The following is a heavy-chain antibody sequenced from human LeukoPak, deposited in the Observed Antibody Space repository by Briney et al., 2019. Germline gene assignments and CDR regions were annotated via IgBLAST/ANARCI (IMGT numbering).Heavy chain of an antibody. J-gene: IGHJ4*02. Sequence: ASVKVSCKASGYTFTSYAMHWVRQAPGLRLEWMGWINAGNGNTKYSQKFQDRVTITRDTSASTAYMEVSSLRSEDTAVYYCARGNSEWLVLGYWGQGTLVTVSS. V-gene: IGHV1-3*01. CDR3: ARGNSEWLVLGY. CDR2: INAGNGNT. D-gene: IGHD6-19*01. CDR1: GYTFTSYA.